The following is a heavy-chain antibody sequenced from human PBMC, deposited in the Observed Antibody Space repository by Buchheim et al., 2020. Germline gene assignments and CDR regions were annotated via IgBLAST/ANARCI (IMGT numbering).Heavy chain of an antibody. CDR2: ISYDGSNK. CDR1: GFTFSSYA. J-gene: IGHJ4*02. D-gene: IGHD3-10*01. V-gene: IGHV3-30-3*01. CDR3: AREKVWFGESPYFDY. Sequence: QVQLVESGGGVVQPGRSLRLSCAASGFTFSSYAMHWVRQAPGKGLEWVAVISYDGSNKYYADSVKGRFTISRDNSKNTLYLQMNSLRAEDTAVYYCAREKVWFGESPYFDYWGQGTL.